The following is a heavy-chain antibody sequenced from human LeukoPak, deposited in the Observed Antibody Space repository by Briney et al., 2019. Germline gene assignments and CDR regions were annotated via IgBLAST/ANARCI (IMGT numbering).Heavy chain of an antibody. J-gene: IGHJ3*02. D-gene: IGHD4-17*01. CDR1: GFTFSDYY. CDR3: ARDKGVDYVESFDI. Sequence: GGSLRLSCAASGFTFSDYYMSWIRQAPGKGLEGVSYISSRGSTIYYADSVKGRFTISRDNAKNSLYLQMNSLRAEDTAVYYCARDKGVDYVESFDIWGQGTMVTVSS. V-gene: IGHV3-11*01. CDR2: ISSRGSTI.